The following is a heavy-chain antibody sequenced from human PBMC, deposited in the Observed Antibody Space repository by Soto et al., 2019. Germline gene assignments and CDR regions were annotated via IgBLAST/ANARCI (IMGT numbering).Heavy chain of an antibody. V-gene: IGHV4-30-2*01. CDR3: ARGDYYDSSGYLFDP. J-gene: IGHJ5*02. CDR1: GGSISSGGYS. D-gene: IGHD3-22*01. CDR2: IYHSGST. Sequence: QLQLQESGSGLVKPSQTLSLTCAVSGGSISSGGYSWSWIRQPPGNGLEWIGYIYHSGSTYYNPSLKSRVTISVDRSKHHFSLKLRAVTAADTAVYYCARGDYYDSSGYLFDPWGQGTLVTFSS.